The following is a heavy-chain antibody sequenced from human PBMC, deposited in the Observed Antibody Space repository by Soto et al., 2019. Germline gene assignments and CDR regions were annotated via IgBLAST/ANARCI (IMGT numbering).Heavy chain of an antibody. CDR3: ARGYCSGGSCSNWFDP. CDR1: GYTFTSYA. CDR2: INAGNGNT. V-gene: IGHV1-3*01. Sequence: QVQLVQSGAEVKKPGASVKVSCKASGYTFTSYAMHWVRQAPGQRLEWMGWINAGNGNTKYSQKFQGRVTITRDTSARTAYMELSSLRSEDTAVYYCARGYCSGGSCSNWFDPWGKGTLVTVSS. D-gene: IGHD2-15*01. J-gene: IGHJ5*02.